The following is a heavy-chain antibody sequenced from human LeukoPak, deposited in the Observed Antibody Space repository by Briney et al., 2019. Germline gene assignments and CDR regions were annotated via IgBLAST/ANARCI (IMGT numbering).Heavy chain of an antibody. CDR1: GGSFSGYY. CDR2: INHSGST. CDR3: ARQKGSSWYYYYYYYMDV. V-gene: IGHV4-34*01. Sequence: PSETLSLTCAVYGGSFSGYYWSWIRQPPGKGLEWIGEINHSGSTNYNPSLKSRVTISVDTSKNQFSLKLSSVTAADTAVYYCARQKGSSWYYYYYYYMDVWGKGTTVTISS. J-gene: IGHJ6*03. D-gene: IGHD6-13*01.